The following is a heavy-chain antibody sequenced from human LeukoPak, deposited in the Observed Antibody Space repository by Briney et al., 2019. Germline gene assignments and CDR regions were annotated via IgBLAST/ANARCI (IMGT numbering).Heavy chain of an antibody. J-gene: IGHJ5*02. CDR2: ISSSGSTI. D-gene: IGHD3-10*01. Sequence: PGGSLRLSCAASGFTFSDYYMSWIRQAPGKGLEWVSYISSSGSTIYYADSVKGRFTISRDNAKNSLYLQMNSLRAEDTAVYYCARDPYLTSSGSYYHWGQGTLVTVSS. CDR1: GFTFSDYY. V-gene: IGHV3-11*01. CDR3: ARDPYLTSSGSYYH.